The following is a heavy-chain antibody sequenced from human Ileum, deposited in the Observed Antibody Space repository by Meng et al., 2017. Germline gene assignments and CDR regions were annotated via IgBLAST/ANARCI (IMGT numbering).Heavy chain of an antibody. CDR2: ISTSSTYI. D-gene: IGHD7-27*01. V-gene: IGHV3-21*01. CDR1: GFTFSIYS. Sequence: GGSLRLSCAASGFTFSIYSMNWVRQAPGKGLEWVSSISTSSTYIYYADSVKGRFTISRDNAKKSLYLQMNSLRVEDTAVYYCARDTGESSVHSNPVGYWGQGTLVTVSS. J-gene: IGHJ4*02. CDR3: ARDTGESSVHSNPVGY.